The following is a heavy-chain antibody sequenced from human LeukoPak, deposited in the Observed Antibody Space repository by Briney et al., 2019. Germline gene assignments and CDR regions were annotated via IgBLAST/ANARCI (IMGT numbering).Heavy chain of an antibody. J-gene: IGHJ6*02. CDR1: GGSVTSTNW. CDR3: ARGVGSSRGGHYDYGMDV. Sequence: SETLSLTCDVSGGSVTSTNWWTWFRQPPGKRLEWIGEVHLDGRTNYNPSLKSRVTISVDTSKNQFTLKLSSVTAADTAVYYCARGVGSSRGGHYDYGMDVWGQGTTVTVSS. CDR2: VHLDGRT. V-gene: IGHV4-4*02. D-gene: IGHD1-26*01.